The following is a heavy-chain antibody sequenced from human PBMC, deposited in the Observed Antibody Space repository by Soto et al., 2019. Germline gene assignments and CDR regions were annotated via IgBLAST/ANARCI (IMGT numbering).Heavy chain of an antibody. D-gene: IGHD5-18*01. J-gene: IGHJ6*02. CDR2: IKHSGST. CDR3: ARSGYSYGLMDV. CDR1: GGSFSGYY. V-gene: IGHV4-34*01. Sequence: QVQLQQWGAGLLKPSETLSLTCAVYGGSFSGYYWSWIRQPPGKGLEWIGEIKHSGSTNYNPSLKSRVTISVDTSKNQFSLKLSSVTAADTAVYYCARSGYSYGLMDVWGQGTTVTVSS.